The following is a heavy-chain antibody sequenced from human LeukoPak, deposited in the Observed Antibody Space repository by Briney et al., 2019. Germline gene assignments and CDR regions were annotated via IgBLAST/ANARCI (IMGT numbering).Heavy chain of an antibody. Sequence: GGSLRLSCAASGFTFSNYMMHWVRQAPGNGLVWVSRIKSDGITITYADSVKGRFTISRDNAKNTLYLQMNSLRAEDTAVYYCLRDLNWSLDQWGQGTLVTVSS. CDR2: IKSDGITI. D-gene: IGHD1-20*01. CDR1: GFTFSNYM. V-gene: IGHV3-74*01. CDR3: LRDLNWSLDQ. J-gene: IGHJ4*02.